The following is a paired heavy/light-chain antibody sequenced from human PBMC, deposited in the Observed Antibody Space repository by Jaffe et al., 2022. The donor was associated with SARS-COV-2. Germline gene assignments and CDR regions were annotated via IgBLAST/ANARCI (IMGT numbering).Heavy chain of an antibody. CDR3: ARVPQNFDWLFVFDF. J-gene: IGHJ4*02. CDR1: GFPFSTYS. CDR2: ISTSGRTT. Sequence: EVQLVESGGDLVQPGGSLRLSCAVSGFPFSTYSMNWVRQAPGKGLEWVSYISTSGRTTYYSDSVKGRFTISRDDAKFSLYLQMSNLRVEDTAIYYCARVPQNFDWLFVFDFWGQGTLVTVSS. V-gene: IGHV3-48*01. D-gene: IGHD3-9*01.
Light chain of an antibody. Sequence: DIQMTQSPSTLSASVGDSVTITCRASQSISTWLAWYQQKPGKAPKLLIHKASSLTSEVPSRFSGSGSGTEFTLTISSLQPDDVATYYCQQYNSYSTFGRGTKVEI. CDR1: QSISTW. CDR3: QQYNSYST. J-gene: IGKJ1*01. CDR2: KAS. V-gene: IGKV1-5*03.